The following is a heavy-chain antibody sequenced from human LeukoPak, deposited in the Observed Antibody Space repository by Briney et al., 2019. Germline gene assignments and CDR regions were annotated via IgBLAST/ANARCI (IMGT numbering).Heavy chain of an antibody. V-gene: IGHV4-4*07. CDR2: IYTSGST. CDR3: ARDLRYCSSTSCPD. Sequence: SETLSLTCTVSGGSISSYYWSWIRQPPGKGLEWIGRIYTSGSTNYNPSLKSRVTMSVDTSKNQFSLKLSSVTAADTAVYYCARDLRYCSSTSCPDWGQGTLVTVSS. D-gene: IGHD2-2*01. J-gene: IGHJ4*02. CDR1: GGSISSYY.